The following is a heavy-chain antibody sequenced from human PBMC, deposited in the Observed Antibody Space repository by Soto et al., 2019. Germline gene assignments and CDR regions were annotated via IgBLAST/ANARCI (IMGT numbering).Heavy chain of an antibody. CDR2: IYYSGNT. CDR1: GGSISSSTYY. Sequence: PSETLSLTCTVSGGSISSSTYYWGWIRQPPGKDMEWIGSIYYSGNTYYNPSLQSRVTISVDTSKNRFSLKLNSVTAADTAVYYCARIRYSNYPAEYYYGMDVWGQGTTVTVSS. D-gene: IGHD4-4*01. V-gene: IGHV4-39*01. J-gene: IGHJ6*02. CDR3: ARIRYSNYPAEYYYGMDV.